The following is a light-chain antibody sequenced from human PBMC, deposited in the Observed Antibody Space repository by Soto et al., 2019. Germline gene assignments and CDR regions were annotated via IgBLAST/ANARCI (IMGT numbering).Light chain of an antibody. J-gene: IGKJ3*01. CDR1: QSLSSSY. Sequence: EIVLTQSPGTLSLSPGEGATLSCRASQSLSSSYLAWYQQKPGQAPRLLIYGASGRATGIPDRFSGSGSGTVFTLTISRLEPEDFAVYYCQQYGSSPLFTFGPGTKVDIK. CDR3: QQYGSSPLFT. CDR2: GAS. V-gene: IGKV3-20*01.